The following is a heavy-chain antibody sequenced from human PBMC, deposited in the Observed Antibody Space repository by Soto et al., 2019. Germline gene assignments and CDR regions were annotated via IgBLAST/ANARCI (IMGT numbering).Heavy chain of an antibody. D-gene: IGHD1-1*01. Sequence: QVQLVESGGGVVQPGGSLRLSCTASGFTFSSYGMHWVRQAPGKGLQWVAVIPHDGTYQYYLDSVKGRFTISRDNSKDTLYLQMNSLRVEDTAVYYFVRDDDHLDNGLEHWGQGTLVTVSS. J-gene: IGHJ1*01. CDR2: IPHDGTYQ. CDR1: GFTFSSYG. V-gene: IGHV3-30*19. CDR3: VRDDDHLDNGLEH.